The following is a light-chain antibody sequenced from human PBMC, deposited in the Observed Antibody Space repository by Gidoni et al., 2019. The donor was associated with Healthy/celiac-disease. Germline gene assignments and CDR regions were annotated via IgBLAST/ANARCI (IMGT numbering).Light chain of an antibody. CDR2: NNS. J-gene: IGLJ3*02. Sequence: QAVLTQPPSVSGTPGQRVTISCSGTYSSVGTNTVNWYQPFPGAAPRLLILNNSQRPSGVPDRFSGSKSGTSASLAISGLQSEDAADYFCASWEDTLNGPVFGGGTKVTVL. CDR3: ASWEDTLNGPV. V-gene: IGLV1-44*01. CDR1: YSSVGTNT.